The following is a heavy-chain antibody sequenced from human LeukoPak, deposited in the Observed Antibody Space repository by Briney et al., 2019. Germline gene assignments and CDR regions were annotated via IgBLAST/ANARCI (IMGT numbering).Heavy chain of an antibody. Sequence: GGSLRLSCAASGFTFSTYTMNWVRQAPGKGLEWVAVISYDGSNKYYADSVKGRFTISRDNSKNTLYLQMNSLRGEDTAVYYCARDSRTMVRGKFDYWGQGTLVTVSS. CDR1: GFTFSTYT. J-gene: IGHJ4*02. CDR2: ISYDGSNK. D-gene: IGHD3-10*01. V-gene: IGHV3-30-3*01. CDR3: ARDSRTMVRGKFDY.